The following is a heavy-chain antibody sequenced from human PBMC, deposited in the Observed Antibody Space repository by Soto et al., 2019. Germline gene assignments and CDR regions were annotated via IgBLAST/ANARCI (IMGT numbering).Heavy chain of an antibody. V-gene: IGHV3-9*01. Sequence: GGSLRLSYSASGFTFDDYAMHCVRQAPGKGLEWVSGISWNSGSIGYADSVKGRFTISRDNAKNSLYLQMNSLRAEDTALYYCAKDRLDYYDSSDQSAAFDYWGQGTLVTVSS. D-gene: IGHD3-22*01. J-gene: IGHJ4*02. CDR1: GFTFDDYA. CDR2: ISWNSGSI. CDR3: AKDRLDYYDSSDQSAAFDY.